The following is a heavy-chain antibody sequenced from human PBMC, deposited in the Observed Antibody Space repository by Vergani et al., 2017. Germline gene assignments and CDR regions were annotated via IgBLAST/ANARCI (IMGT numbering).Heavy chain of an antibody. V-gene: IGHV3-23*04. J-gene: IGHJ6*03. CDR2: NSGSGGST. CDR1: GFTFSSFA. Sequence: EVQLVESGGGLVQPGGSLRLSCAASGFTFSSFAMSWVRQAPGKGLEWVSTNSGSGGSTYYADSVKGRFTISRDNSKNTLYLQMNSLRAEDTAVYYCAKDRYCSSTSCYGYMDVWGKGTTVTVSS. CDR3: AKDRYCSSTSCYGYMDV. D-gene: IGHD2-2*01.